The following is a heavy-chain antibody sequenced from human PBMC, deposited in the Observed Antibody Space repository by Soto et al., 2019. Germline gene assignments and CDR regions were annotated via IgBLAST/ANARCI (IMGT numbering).Heavy chain of an antibody. CDR2: IYWDDDK. Sequence: QITLKESGPPLVKPTQTLTLTCTFSGFSLSAYGVGVGWIRQPPRKALEWLALIYWDDDKRYSPSLKSRLTITKDPSKNQVVLTMTNMDPVDTATYYCAHAVGSWGRYSFDSWGQGTLVTVSS. D-gene: IGHD1-26*01. V-gene: IGHV2-5*02. CDR3: AHAVGSWGRYSFDS. J-gene: IGHJ4*02. CDR1: GFSLSAYGVG.